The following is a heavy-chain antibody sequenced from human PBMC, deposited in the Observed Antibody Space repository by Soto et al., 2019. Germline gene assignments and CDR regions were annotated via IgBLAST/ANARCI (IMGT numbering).Heavy chain of an antibody. Sequence: QVQLVESGGGVLQPGRSLRLSCAASGFTFSSYGIHWVRQAPGKGLEWVAVISYDGSIKYYADSVKGRFTISRDSFKNMLYPQMDSRRPEDTAVYYGAKKAGTGTAPGAFDIWGQGTMCNVSS. CDR3: AKKAGTGTAPGAFDI. V-gene: IGHV3-30*18. CDR1: GFTFSSYG. CDR2: ISYDGSIK. D-gene: IGHD6-13*01. J-gene: IGHJ3*02.